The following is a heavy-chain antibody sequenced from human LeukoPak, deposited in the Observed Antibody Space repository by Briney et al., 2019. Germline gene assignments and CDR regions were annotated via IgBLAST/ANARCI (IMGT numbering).Heavy chain of an antibody. CDR1: GYTFTSYG. Sequence: ASVKVSCKASGYTFTSYGISWVRQAPGQGLEWMGWISAYNGNTNYAQKLQGRVTMTTDTSTSTAYMELSSLKSEDTAVYYCAILVDTAMVYFDYWGQGTLVTVSS. CDR3: AILVDTAMVYFDY. V-gene: IGHV1-18*01. D-gene: IGHD5-18*01. CDR2: ISAYNGNT. J-gene: IGHJ4*02.